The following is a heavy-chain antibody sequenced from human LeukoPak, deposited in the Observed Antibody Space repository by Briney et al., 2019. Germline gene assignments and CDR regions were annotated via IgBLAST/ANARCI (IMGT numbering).Heavy chain of an antibody. D-gene: IGHD6-19*01. CDR3: ANDTSGGSLG. J-gene: IGHJ4*02. CDR1: GFAFSGYE. Sequence: GGSLRLSCAASGFAFSGYEMYWVRQAPGKGLEWISYISDTGGAIHYAESVKGRFTISRDNAKTSLHLQMNSLRAEDTAVYYCANDTSGGSLGWGQGTLVTVSS. CDR2: ISDTGGAI. V-gene: IGHV3-48*03.